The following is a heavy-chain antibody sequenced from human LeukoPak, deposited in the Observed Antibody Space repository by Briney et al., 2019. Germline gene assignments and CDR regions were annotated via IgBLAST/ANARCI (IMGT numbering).Heavy chain of an antibody. V-gene: IGHV4-30-4*08. CDR2: IYYSGST. CDR3: ARVGRPALAIGGLFDY. J-gene: IGHJ4*02. D-gene: IGHD3-10*01. Sequence: SQTLSLTCTVSGGSISSGDYYWSWIRQPPGKGLEWIGYIYYSGSTYYNPSLKSRVTISVDTSKNQFSLKLSSVTAADTAVYYCARVGRPALAIGGLFDYWGQGTLVTVSS. CDR1: GGSISSGDYY.